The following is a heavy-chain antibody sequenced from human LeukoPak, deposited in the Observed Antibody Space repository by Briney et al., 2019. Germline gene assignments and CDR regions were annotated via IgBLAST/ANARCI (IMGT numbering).Heavy chain of an antibody. CDR3: ARLPDYGGNRDAFDI. J-gene: IGHJ3*02. V-gene: IGHV5-51*01. Sequence: GEPLKISCKGSGYSFTSYWIGWVRQMPGKGLEWMGIIYPGDSDTRYSPSFQGQVTISADKSISTAYLQWSSLKASDTAMYYCARLPDYGGNRDAFDIWGQGTMVTVSS. CDR2: IYPGDSDT. CDR1: GYSFTSYW. D-gene: IGHD4-23*01.